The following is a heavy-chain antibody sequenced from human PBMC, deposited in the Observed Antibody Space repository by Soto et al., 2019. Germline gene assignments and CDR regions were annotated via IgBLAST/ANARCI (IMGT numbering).Heavy chain of an antibody. V-gene: IGHV1-8*01. CDR3: VIGGFLETHMDV. J-gene: IGHJ6*03. Sequence: ASVKVSCKASGYSFTSYDMNWVRQVPGQGPEWMGWMNPNSADTGYAQKFQGRMTMSRDMSTRTMYMELSGLTSEDTAVYYCVIGGFLETHMDVWGRGTTVTVSS. CDR1: GYSFTSYD. CDR2: MNPNSADT.